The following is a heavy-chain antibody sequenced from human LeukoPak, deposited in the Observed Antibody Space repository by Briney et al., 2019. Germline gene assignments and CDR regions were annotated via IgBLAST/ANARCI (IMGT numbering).Heavy chain of an antibody. CDR1: GFTFSSYA. CDR3: AKLTSGSYSYYYYYMDV. V-gene: IGHV3-23*01. CDR2: ISGSGGST. D-gene: IGHD1-26*01. Sequence: GGSLRLSCAASGFTFSSYAMSWVRQAPGKGLEWVSAISGSGGSTYYADSVKGRLTISRDNSKNTLYLQMNSLRAEDTAVYYCAKLTSGSYSYYYYYMDVWGKGTTVTVSS. J-gene: IGHJ6*03.